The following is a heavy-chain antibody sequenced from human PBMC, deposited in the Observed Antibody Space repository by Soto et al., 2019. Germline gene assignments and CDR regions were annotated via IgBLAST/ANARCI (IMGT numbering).Heavy chain of an antibody. D-gene: IGHD1-26*01. V-gene: IGHV3-48*02. CDR2: IGGSGGSI. CDR1: GFTFSTFS. Sequence: GGSLRLSCAASGFTFSTFSMNWVRQAPGKGLEWLSYIGGSGGSISYADSVKGRFTISRDNGKNTLYLQMSSLRDEDTAVYYCARDLAWASDSWGQGALVTSPQ. J-gene: IGHJ4*02. CDR3: ARDLAWASDS.